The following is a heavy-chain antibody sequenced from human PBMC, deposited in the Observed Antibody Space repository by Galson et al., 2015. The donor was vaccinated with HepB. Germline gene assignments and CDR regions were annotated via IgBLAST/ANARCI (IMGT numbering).Heavy chain of an antibody. D-gene: IGHD5-18*01. Sequence: SVKVSCKASGYTFSRYGIRWVRQAPGQGLEWMGWISGDNANTNYAQKLQGRVTMTTDTSTSTAYMELTSLRSDDTAVYYCARGGYSYGKFDYWGQGTLVTVSS. CDR3: ARGGYSYGKFDY. V-gene: IGHV1-18*01. CDR2: ISGDNANT. J-gene: IGHJ4*02. CDR1: GYTFSRYG.